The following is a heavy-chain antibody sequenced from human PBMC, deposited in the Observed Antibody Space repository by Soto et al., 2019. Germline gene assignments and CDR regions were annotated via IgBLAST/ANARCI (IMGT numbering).Heavy chain of an antibody. V-gene: IGHV4-59*01. CDR1: GGSISSYY. Sequence: QVQLQESGPGLVKPSETLSLTCTVSGGSISSYYWSWIRQPPGKGLEWIGYIYYSGSTNYNPSLMRRGPISVDTSKNQFSLKLTSVSAADAAVYYCARGYSSSWYVLDCWGQGTLVTVSS. D-gene: IGHD6-13*01. J-gene: IGHJ4*02. CDR2: IYYSGST. CDR3: ARGYSSSWYVLDC.